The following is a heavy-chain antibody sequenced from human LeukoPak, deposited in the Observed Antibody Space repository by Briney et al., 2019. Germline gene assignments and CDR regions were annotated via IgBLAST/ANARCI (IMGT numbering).Heavy chain of an antibody. CDR2: MNPNTGDA. CDR1: RYTSTSDD. Sequence: HVASVKVSCKPSRYTSTSDDINSVPDATGPGLEWMRWMNPNTGDAGYAHKLQGRDTMTRNTSISTAYMELSSLRSEDTAVYYCARGRGSGRFKKEANTEYWGEGTLVTVSS. J-gene: IGHJ4*02. CDR3: ARGRGSGRFKKEANTEY. D-gene: IGHD6-19*01. V-gene: IGHV1-8*01.